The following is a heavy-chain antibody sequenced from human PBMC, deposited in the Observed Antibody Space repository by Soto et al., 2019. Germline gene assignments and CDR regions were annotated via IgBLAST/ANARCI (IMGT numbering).Heavy chain of an antibody. Sequence: ESGGGLVQPGGSLRLSCAASGFTFSSYWMSWVRQAPGKGLEWVANIKQDGSEKYYVDSVKGRFTISRDNAKNSLYLQMNSLRAEDTAVYYCARDHPPFMGVPAAIGYWGQGTLVTVSS. CDR3: ARDHPPFMGVPAAIGY. V-gene: IGHV3-7*01. CDR1: GFTFSSYW. J-gene: IGHJ4*02. CDR2: IKQDGSEK. D-gene: IGHD2-2*01.